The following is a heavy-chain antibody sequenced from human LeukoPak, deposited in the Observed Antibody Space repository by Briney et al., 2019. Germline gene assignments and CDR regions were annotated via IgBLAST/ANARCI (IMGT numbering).Heavy chain of an antibody. Sequence: LETLSLTCTVSGGSISSSSYYWGWIRQPPGKGLEGIGSIYYSGSTYYNPSLKSRVTISVDTSKNQFSLKLSSVTAADTAVYYCARELLTYYYDSGGYPDAFDIWGQGTMVTVSS. V-gene: IGHV4-39*07. D-gene: IGHD3-22*01. CDR2: IYYSGST. CDR3: ARELLTYYYDSGGYPDAFDI. CDR1: GGSISSSSYY. J-gene: IGHJ3*02.